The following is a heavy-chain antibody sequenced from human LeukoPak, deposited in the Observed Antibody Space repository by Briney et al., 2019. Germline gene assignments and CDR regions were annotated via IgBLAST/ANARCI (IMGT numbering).Heavy chain of an antibody. CDR1: GGSIISYY. J-gene: IGHJ4*02. Sequence: PSETLSLTCSVPGGSIISYYWSWIRQPAGKGLEWIGRIYTSGSTNYNPSLKSRVTMSVDTSKNQFSLKLSSVTAADTAVYYCAREDYYDSSLDYWGQGTLVTVSS. V-gene: IGHV4-4*07. CDR3: AREDYYDSSLDY. CDR2: IYTSGST. D-gene: IGHD3-22*01.